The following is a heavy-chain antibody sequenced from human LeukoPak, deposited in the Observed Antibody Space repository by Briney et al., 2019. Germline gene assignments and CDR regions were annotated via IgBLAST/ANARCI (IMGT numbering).Heavy chain of an antibody. J-gene: IGHJ4*02. V-gene: IGHV1-46*01. Sequence: ASVKVSCKASGYTFTSYYMHWVRQAPGQGVEWRGIINPSGGSTSYAQKFKGRVTITTDTSTSTVYIELSSLRFEDTAVYYCARDHIHYSLRFVDLNEYYFDFWGQGTLVTVSS. CDR3: ARDHIHYSLRFVDLNEYYFDF. CDR2: INPSGGST. CDR1: GYTFTSYY. D-gene: IGHD3-10*01.